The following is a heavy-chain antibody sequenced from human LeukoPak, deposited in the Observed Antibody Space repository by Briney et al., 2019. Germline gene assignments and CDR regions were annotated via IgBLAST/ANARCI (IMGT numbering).Heavy chain of an antibody. Sequence: GESLKISCKGSGYSFTSYWIGWVRQMPGKGLEWMGIIYPGDSDTRYSPSFQGQVTISADKSISTAYLQWSSLKASDTAMYYCARQGPQQQLRVNAFDIWGQGTMVTVSS. CDR3: ARQGPQQQLRVNAFDI. V-gene: IGHV5-51*01. CDR1: GYSFTSYW. CDR2: IYPGDSDT. D-gene: IGHD6-13*01. J-gene: IGHJ3*02.